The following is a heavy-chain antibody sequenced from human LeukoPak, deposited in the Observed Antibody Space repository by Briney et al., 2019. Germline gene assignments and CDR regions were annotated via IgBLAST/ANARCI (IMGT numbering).Heavy chain of an antibody. CDR2: INHSGST. CDR3: ARRVRTARYYYYMDV. CDR1: GGSFSGYY. D-gene: IGHD3-10*01. V-gene: IGHV4-34*01. J-gene: IGHJ6*03. Sequence: SETLSLTCAVYGGSFSGYYWSWIRQPPGKGLEWIGEINHSGSTNYNPSLKSRVTISVDTSKNQFSLKPSSVTAADTAVYYCARRVRTARYYYYMDVWGKGTTVTISS.